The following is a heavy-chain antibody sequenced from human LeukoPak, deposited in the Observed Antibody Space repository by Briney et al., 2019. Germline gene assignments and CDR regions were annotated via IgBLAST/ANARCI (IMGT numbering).Heavy chain of an antibody. D-gene: IGHD3-9*01. J-gene: IGHJ4*02. CDR2: ISSSSSYI. Sequence: GGSLRLSCAASGFTFSSYSMNWVRQAPGKGPEWVSSISSSSSYIYYADSVKGRFTISRDNAKSSLYLQMNSLRAEDTAVYYCARVGYYDISTGYYKPFDYWGQGTLVTVSS. CDR3: ARVGYYDISTGYYKPFDY. CDR1: GFTFSSYS. V-gene: IGHV3-21*01.